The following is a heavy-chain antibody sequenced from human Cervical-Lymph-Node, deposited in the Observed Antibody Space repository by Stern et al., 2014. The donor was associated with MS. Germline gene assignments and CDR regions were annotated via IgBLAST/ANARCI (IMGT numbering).Heavy chain of an antibody. V-gene: IGHV3-11*01. J-gene: IGHJ4*02. CDR2: FKSGSPI. Sequence: QVQLVESGGGLVKPGGSLRLSCVASGFTFSDFFMSWIRQVPGRGPEWISSFKSGSPIYYADSVKGRFAISWDNAKNSLYLQMSDLRADDSAVYFCARGLGNWGQGTLVTVSS. CDR3: ARGLGN. D-gene: IGHD3-22*01. CDR1: GFTFSDFF.